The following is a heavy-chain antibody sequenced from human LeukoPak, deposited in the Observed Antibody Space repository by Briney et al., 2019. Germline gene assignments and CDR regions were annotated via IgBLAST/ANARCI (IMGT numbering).Heavy chain of an antibody. V-gene: IGHV1-18*01. CDR2: ISAYNGNT. D-gene: IGHD4-17*01. Sequence: ASVKVSCKASGYTFTSYGISWVRQAPGQGREGMGWISAYNGNTNYAQKLQGRVTMTTDTSTSTAYMELRSLRSDDTAVYYCARVHDYGDYFDYWGQGTLVTVSS. J-gene: IGHJ4*02. CDR1: GYTFTSYG. CDR3: ARVHDYGDYFDY.